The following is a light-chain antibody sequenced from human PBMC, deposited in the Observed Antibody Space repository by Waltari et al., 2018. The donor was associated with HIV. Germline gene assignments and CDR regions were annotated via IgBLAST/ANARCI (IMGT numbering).Light chain of an antibody. CDR1: NLGAKY. J-gene: IGLJ1*01. CDR2: QDH. V-gene: IGLV3-1*01. Sequence: VSVSPGQTTSITCSGDNLGAKYVCWYQQKPGQSPIMIIYQDHKRPSGIPERFSGSNSGTTATLTITGTQAVDEADYYCQTWDSDNYVFGPGTKVTVL. CDR3: QTWDSDNYV.